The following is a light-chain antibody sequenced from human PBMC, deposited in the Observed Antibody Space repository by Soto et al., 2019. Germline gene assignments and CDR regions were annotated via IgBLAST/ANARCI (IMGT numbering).Light chain of an antibody. J-gene: IGLJ2*01. V-gene: IGLV2-14*03. CDR3: SSYTSSSALVV. Sequence: QSALTQPASVSGSPGQSITISWTGTSSDVGAYNYVSWYQQHPGKAPKLMIYDVSNRPSGVSNRFSGSKSGNTASLTISGLQTEDEADYYCSSYTSSSALVVFGGGTKLTVL. CDR2: DVS. CDR1: SSDVGAYNY.